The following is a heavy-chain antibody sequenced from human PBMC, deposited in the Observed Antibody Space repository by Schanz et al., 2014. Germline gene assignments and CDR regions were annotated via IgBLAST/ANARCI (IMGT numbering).Heavy chain of an antibody. J-gene: IGHJ5*02. D-gene: IGHD2-2*01. CDR3: ARDRRRYCSTASCLHDNWFDP. Sequence: QVQLVQSGGEVKTPGASVKVSCKASGYTFTRSGISWMRQAPGQGLEWMGKIIPVLNIATYAQRFQGRVSITADTSTNTAYMELRSLRSDDTAVYYCARDRRRYCSTASCLHDNWFDPWGQGTLVIVSS. CDR1: GYTFTRSG. V-gene: IGHV1-69*04. CDR2: IIPVLNIA.